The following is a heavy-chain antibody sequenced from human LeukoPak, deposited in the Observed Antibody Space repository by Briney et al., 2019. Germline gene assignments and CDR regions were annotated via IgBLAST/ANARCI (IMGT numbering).Heavy chain of an antibody. CDR1: GYTFTSYG. CDR3: AREASDSSGYYSRYFDY. D-gene: IGHD3-22*01. CDR2: ISAYNGNT. Sequence: ASVKVSCKASGYTFTSYGISWVRQAPGQGLEWMGWISAYNGNTNYAQKLQGRVTMTTDTSTSTAYMELRSLRSDDTAVYYCAREASDSSGYYSRYFDYWGQGTLVTVSS. J-gene: IGHJ4*02. V-gene: IGHV1-18*01.